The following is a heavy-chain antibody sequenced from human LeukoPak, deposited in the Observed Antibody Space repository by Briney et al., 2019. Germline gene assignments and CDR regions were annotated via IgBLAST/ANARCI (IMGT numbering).Heavy chain of an antibody. Sequence: PSETLSLTCVVSGYSISSGYYWGWIRQPPGKGLEWIGSIYHSGSTYYNPSLKSRVTISVDTSKNQFSLKLSSVTAADTAVYYCARRGRLWFGELLYETGTEYYFDYWGQGTLVTVSS. CDR1: GYSISSGYY. D-gene: IGHD3-10*01. V-gene: IGHV4-38-2*01. J-gene: IGHJ4*02. CDR2: IYHSGST. CDR3: ARRGRLWFGELLYETGTEYYFDY.